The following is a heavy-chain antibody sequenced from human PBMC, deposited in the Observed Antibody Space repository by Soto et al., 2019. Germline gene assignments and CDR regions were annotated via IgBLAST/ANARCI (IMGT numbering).Heavy chain of an antibody. J-gene: IGHJ4*02. Sequence: SETLSLTCTVSGGSLSSYYWSWIRQPPGKGLEWIGYIYYSVTTNYNPSLRSRVTISVDTSKNQFSLKLSSVTAADTAVYYCARGHTYYYDSSGYYLFDYWGQGTLVNVSS. D-gene: IGHD3-22*01. CDR3: ARGHTYYYDSSGYYLFDY. CDR2: IYYSVTT. CDR1: GGSLSSYY. V-gene: IGHV4-59*01.